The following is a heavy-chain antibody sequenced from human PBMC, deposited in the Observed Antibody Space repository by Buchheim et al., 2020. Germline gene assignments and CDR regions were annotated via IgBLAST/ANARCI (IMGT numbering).Heavy chain of an antibody. CDR3: AKGSRQYYDSRGYYS. Sequence: EVLLLESGGGLVQPGGSLRLSCAASGFTFSNHPMTWVRQTPGMGLEWVALISSTGGSTYYPNYVKGRFTISRDNSKSTLYLQINSLRAEDTALYYCAKGSRQYYDSRGYYSWGQGT. CDR1: GFTFSNHP. CDR2: ISSTGGST. V-gene: IGHV3-23*01. J-gene: IGHJ4*02. D-gene: IGHD3-22*01.